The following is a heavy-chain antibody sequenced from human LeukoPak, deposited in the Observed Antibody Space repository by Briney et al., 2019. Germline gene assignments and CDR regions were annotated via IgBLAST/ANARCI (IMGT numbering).Heavy chain of an antibody. CDR2: ISDSGGST. V-gene: IGHV3-23*01. J-gene: IGHJ6*02. Sequence: PGGSLRLSCAVSGITLSNYGMSWVRQAPGKGLEWVAGISDSGGSTNYADSVKGRFTISRDNPKNTLYLQMNSLRAEDTAVYYCARERVPAATDEGASYYYYGMDVWGQGTTVTVSS. CDR3: ARERVPAATDEGASYYYYGMDV. CDR1: GITLSNYG. D-gene: IGHD2-2*01.